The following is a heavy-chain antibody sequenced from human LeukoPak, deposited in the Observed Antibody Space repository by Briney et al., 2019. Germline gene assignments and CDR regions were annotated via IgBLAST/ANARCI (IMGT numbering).Heavy chain of an antibody. CDR2: IYSDGTT. V-gene: IGHV3-53*01. J-gene: IGHJ3*02. Sequence: GGSLRLSCAASGFTVSNNYMSWVRQAPGKKLEWVSDIYSDGTTFYADSVKGRFTISRDNSKNTLYLQMNSLRAEDTAVYYCARVRYFSRDAFDIWGQGTMVTVSS. D-gene: IGHD3-3*01. CDR1: GFTVSNNY. CDR3: ARVRYFSRDAFDI.